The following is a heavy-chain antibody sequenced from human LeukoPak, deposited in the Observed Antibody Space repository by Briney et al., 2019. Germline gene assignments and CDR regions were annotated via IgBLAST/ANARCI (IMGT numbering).Heavy chain of an antibody. CDR2: IYYSGNT. V-gene: IGHV4-59*12. CDR1: GGSISSYY. D-gene: IGHD3-3*01. CDR3: ARVYDFWSDYNWFDS. J-gene: IGHJ5*01. Sequence: SETLSLTCTVSGGSISSYYWSWIRQPPGKGLEWIGYIYYSGNTKYNPSLKSRVTTSVDTSKNEFSLKLSSVTAADTAVYYCARVYDFWSDYNWFDSWGQGTLVTVSS.